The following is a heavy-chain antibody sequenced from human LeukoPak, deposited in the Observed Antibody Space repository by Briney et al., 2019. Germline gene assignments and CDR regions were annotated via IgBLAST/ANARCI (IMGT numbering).Heavy chain of an antibody. D-gene: IGHD6-19*01. CDR3: AREVGEQWLVTENYFDY. J-gene: IGHJ4*02. CDR2: INPSGGST. Sequence: SVKVSCKASGYTFTSYYMHWVRQAPGQGLEWMGIINPSGGSTSYAQKFQGRVTMTRDTSTSTVYMELSSLRSEDTAVYYCAREVGEQWLVTENYFDYWGQGTLVTVSS. CDR1: GYTFTSYY. V-gene: IGHV1-46*01.